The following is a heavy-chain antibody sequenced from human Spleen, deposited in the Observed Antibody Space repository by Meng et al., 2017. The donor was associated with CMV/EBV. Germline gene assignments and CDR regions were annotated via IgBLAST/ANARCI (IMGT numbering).Heavy chain of an antibody. CDR2: IYHSGST. J-gene: IGHJ2*01. CDR1: SISSSNL. CDR3: AKDGDFDSGRLRLGYFDL. D-gene: IGHD3-10*01. V-gene: IGHV4-4*02. Sequence: SISSSNLWTWVRQVPGKGLEWIGEIYHSGSTNYNPSLKSRVTISVDKFKNQFSLKLGSVTAADTAVYYCAKDGDFDSGRLRLGYFDLWGRGTLVTVSS.